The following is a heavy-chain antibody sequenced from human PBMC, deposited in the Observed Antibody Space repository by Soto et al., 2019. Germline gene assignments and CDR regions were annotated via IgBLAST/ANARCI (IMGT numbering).Heavy chain of an antibody. CDR2: IYYNGNT. Sequence: QVQLQESGPGLVKPSETLSLTCTVSGGSISTYYWSWIRQPPGKGLEWIGYIYYNGNTNYNPSLKSRVTISVVTSKNQFSLRLRSVSAADTAVYYCARDGSRYDFWSGPYYFDYWGQGTLVTVSS. CDR3: ARDGSRYDFWSGPYYFDY. CDR1: GGSISTYY. D-gene: IGHD3-3*01. J-gene: IGHJ4*02. V-gene: IGHV4-59*01.